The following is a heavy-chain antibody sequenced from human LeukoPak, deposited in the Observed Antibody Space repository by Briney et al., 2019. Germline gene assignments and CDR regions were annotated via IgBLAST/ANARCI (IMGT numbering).Heavy chain of an antibody. Sequence: PGGSLTLSCAASGFIFSDFDMHWVRQVTGKGLEWVSAIGTTGDTYYPGSVKGRFTISRDNAKHYLYLQMNSLRAEDTAVYYCARATISVAYAFDIWGQGTMVTVSS. J-gene: IGHJ3*02. D-gene: IGHD6-19*01. V-gene: IGHV3-13*04. CDR2: IGTTGDT. CDR1: GFIFSDFD. CDR3: ARATISVAYAFDI.